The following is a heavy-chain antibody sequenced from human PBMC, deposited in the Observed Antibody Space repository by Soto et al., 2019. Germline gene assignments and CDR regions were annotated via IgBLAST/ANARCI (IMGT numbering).Heavy chain of an antibody. CDR1: GFSFSTYG. Sequence: QVHLVESGGGVDHPGRSLRLSCAASGFSFSTYGMHWVREAPGKGLEWVAFISNDGSNKYYADSVKGRFTISRDNSKNTLYLQMNSLRAEDTAVYYRAKGSWNYWAFDYWGQGTLVTVSS. CDR3: AKGSWNYWAFDY. D-gene: IGHD1-7*01. J-gene: IGHJ4*02. V-gene: IGHV3-30*18. CDR2: ISNDGSNK.